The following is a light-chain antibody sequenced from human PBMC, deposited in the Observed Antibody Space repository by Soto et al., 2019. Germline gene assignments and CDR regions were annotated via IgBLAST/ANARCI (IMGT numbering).Light chain of an antibody. J-gene: IGLJ1*01. V-gene: IGLV1-36*01. CDR1: SSNIGNNA. CDR2: YDD. Sequence: QSVLTQPPSVSEAPRQRVTISCSGSSSNIGNNAVNWYQQLPGQAPKIVIYYDDLLTSGVSDRFSGSKSGISASLAISDLQSDDEADYYCAPWDDSLNAYVFGPGTKLTVL. CDR3: APWDDSLNAYV.